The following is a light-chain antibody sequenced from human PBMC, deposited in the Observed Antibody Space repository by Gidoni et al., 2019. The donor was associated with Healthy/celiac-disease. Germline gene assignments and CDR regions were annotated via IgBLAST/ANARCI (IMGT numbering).Light chain of an antibody. CDR1: QGSRHD. CDR3: RQQNSYPRT. V-gene: IGKV1-17*01. CDR2: AAS. J-gene: IGKJ2*01. Sequence: DIQMTQSPSSLSASVGDRVTITCRASQGSRHDLGWFQQKPGKAPKRLIYAASTLESWVPSRFSGSGSGTEFTLTISSLQPEDFATYYCRQQNSYPRTFGQGTKLEIK.